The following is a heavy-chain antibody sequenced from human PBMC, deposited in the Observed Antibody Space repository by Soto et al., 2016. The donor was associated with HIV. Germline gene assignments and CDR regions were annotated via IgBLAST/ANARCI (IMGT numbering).Heavy chain of an antibody. J-gene: IGHJ6*02. D-gene: IGHD3-10*01. V-gene: IGHV1-69*01. CDR2: ISPIFGTA. Sequence: QVQLVQSGAEVKKPGSSVKVSCKASGGTFSSYPISWVRQAPGQGLEWMGGISPIFGTANYAQKFQGSVTITADESTSTAYMELTSLRSEDTAVYYCGRDRASSGSYYSANYYGMDVWGQGTTVTVSS. CDR1: GGTFSSYP. CDR3: GRDRASSGSYYSANYYGMDV.